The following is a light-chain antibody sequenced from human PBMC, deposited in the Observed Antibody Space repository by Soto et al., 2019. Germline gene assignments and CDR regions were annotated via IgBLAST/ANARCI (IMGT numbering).Light chain of an antibody. Sequence: DIQLTQSPSFLSASVGDRVTITCRASQGISSYLAWYQQKPGKAPKLLIYAASTLQSVVPSRFSGSGSGTEFTLTISSLQPEDFATYYCQQINSYPRVTFGGGTKVEIK. CDR3: QQINSYPRVT. J-gene: IGKJ4*01. V-gene: IGKV1-9*01. CDR2: AAS. CDR1: QGISSY.